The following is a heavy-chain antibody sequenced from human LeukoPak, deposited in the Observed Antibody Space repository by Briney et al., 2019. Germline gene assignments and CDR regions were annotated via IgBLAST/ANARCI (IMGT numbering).Heavy chain of an antibody. CDR2: INPNSGGT. J-gene: IGHJ6*03. V-gene: IGHV1-2*02. CDR1: GYTFTGYY. CDR3: ASGLVSSGWYSSVYYYYYYMDV. D-gene: IGHD6-19*01. Sequence: ASVKVSCKASGYTFTGYYMHWVRQAPGQGLEWMGWINPNSGGTNYAQKFQGRVTMTRDTSISTAYMELSRLRSDDTAVYYCASGLVSSGWYSSVYYYYYYMDVWGKGTTVTISS.